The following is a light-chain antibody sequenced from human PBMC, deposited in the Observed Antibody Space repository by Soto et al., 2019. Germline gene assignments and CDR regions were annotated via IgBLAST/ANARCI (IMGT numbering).Light chain of an antibody. CDR1: QSVSSTL. V-gene: IGKV3-11*01. CDR2: GVS. J-gene: IGKJ4*01. Sequence: ELVLTQSPVALSLSSGERATLSCRASQSVSSTLLTWYQQKPGQAPRLLIYGVSIRATGIPARFSGSGSGTDFTLTISSLEPEDFAVYYCQQGSNWPPGLTFGGGTKVEIK. CDR3: QQGSNWPPGLT.